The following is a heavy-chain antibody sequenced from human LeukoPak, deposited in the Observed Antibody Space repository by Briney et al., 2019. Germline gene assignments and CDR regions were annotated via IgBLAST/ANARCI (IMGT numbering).Heavy chain of an antibody. D-gene: IGHD6-13*01. CDR3: AKFSAAAGPLKRGYYFDY. Sequence: GGSLRLSCAASGFTFSSYAMSWVRQAPGKGLEWVSAISGSGGSTYYADSVKGRFTISRDNSKNTLYLQMNSLRAEDTAVYYCAKFSAAAGPLKRGYYFDYWGQGTLVTVSS. V-gene: IGHV3-23*01. J-gene: IGHJ4*02. CDR2: ISGSGGST. CDR1: GFTFSSYA.